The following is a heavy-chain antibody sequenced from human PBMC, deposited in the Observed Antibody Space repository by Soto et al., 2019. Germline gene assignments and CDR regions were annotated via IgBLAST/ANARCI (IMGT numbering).Heavy chain of an antibody. V-gene: IGHV3-49*04. CDR2: IRSKAYGGTT. CDR1: GFTFGDYA. D-gene: IGHD3-10*01. Sequence: GGSLRLSCTASGFTFGDYAMSWVRQAPGKGLEWVGFIRSKAYGGTTEYAASVKGRFTISRDDSKSIAYLQMNSLKTEDTAVYYCARGSTDSYPGSRIFDFWGRGTLVTVSS. J-gene: IGHJ4*02. CDR3: ARGSTDSYPGSRIFDF.